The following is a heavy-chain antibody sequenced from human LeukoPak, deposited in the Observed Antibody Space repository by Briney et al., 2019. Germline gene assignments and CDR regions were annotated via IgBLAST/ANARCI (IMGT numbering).Heavy chain of an antibody. Sequence: GGSLILSCAASGFTVTSNYMSWVRQAPGKVLEGVSVIYSGGSTYYADSVKGRFTISRDNSKNTLYLQMNRLRAEDTAVYYCARDHGYSYGSYFDYWGQGTLVTVSS. J-gene: IGHJ4*02. CDR3: ARDHGYSYGSYFDY. V-gene: IGHV3-53*01. CDR1: GFTVTSNY. CDR2: IYSGGST. D-gene: IGHD5-18*01.